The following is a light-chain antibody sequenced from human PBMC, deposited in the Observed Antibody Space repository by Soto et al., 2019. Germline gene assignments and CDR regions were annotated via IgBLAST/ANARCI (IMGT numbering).Light chain of an antibody. CDR1: QSISRY. CDR3: QQSFSGPLT. Sequence: DIQVTQSPFSLSASVGDRVTITCRASQSISRYLNWYQHKPGKAPKLLIFAASTLESGVPSRFSGSGSGTDFTLTISSLQPEDFATYYCQQSFSGPLTFGGGTKVE. J-gene: IGKJ4*01. CDR2: AAS. V-gene: IGKV1-39*01.